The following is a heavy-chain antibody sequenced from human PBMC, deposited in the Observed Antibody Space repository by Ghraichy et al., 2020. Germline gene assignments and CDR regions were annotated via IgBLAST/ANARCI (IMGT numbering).Heavy chain of an antibody. Sequence: SQTLSLTCTVSGGSISSFYWSWIRQPPGKGLEWIGYIFYSGNTKYNPSLQSRVNMSVDTWKNRFSLTLTSVTAADTGIYFCARRNYETTGYFFDPWGHGILVTVSS. CDR1: GGSISSFY. CDR2: IFYSGNT. CDR3: ARRNYETTGYFFDP. V-gene: IGHV4-59*01. D-gene: IGHD3-9*01. J-gene: IGHJ5*02.